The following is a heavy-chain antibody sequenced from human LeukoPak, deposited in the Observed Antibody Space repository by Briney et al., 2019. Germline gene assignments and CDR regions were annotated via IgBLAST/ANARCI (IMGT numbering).Heavy chain of an antibody. Sequence: ASVKVSCKASGYTFTGYYMHWVRQAPGQGLEWMGWINPNSGGTNYAQKFQGRVTMTRDTSISTAYMELSRLRSDDTAVYYCARDGVWYCDFWSGYANYYYRDVWGKGTTVSIFS. J-gene: IGHJ6*03. CDR2: INPNSGGT. CDR3: ARDGVWYCDFWSGYANYYYRDV. CDR1: GYTFTGYY. V-gene: IGHV1-2*02. D-gene: IGHD3-3*01.